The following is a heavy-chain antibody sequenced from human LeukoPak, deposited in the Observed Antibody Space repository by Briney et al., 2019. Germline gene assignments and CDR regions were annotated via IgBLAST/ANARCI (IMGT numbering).Heavy chain of an antibody. CDR1: GYTFTGYY. Sequence: ASVTVSCTASGYTFTGYYMHWVRQAPGQGLEWMGRINPNSGDTNFAQRFQGRVTMTRDTSLSTAYMELSRLRSDDTAVYYCANLMTTVTAGPFDYWGQGTLVTVSS. V-gene: IGHV1-2*06. CDR2: INPNSGDT. D-gene: IGHD4-17*01. J-gene: IGHJ4*02. CDR3: ANLMTTVTAGPFDY.